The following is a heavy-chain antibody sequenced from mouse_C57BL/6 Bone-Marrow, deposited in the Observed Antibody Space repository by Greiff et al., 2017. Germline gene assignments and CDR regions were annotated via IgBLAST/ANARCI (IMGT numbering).Heavy chain of an antibody. Sequence: QVQLQQSGPELVKPGASVKISCKASGYAFSSSWMNWVKQRPGKGLEWIGRIYPGDGDTNYNGKFKGKATLTADKSSSTAYMQLSSLTSEDSAVYFCARFDFDVWGTGTTVTVSS. J-gene: IGHJ1*03. V-gene: IGHV1-82*01. CDR1: GYAFSSSW. CDR2: IYPGDGDT. CDR3: ARFDFDV.